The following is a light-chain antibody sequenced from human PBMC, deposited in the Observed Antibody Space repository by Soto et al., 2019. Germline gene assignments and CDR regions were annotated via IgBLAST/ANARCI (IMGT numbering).Light chain of an antibody. J-gene: IGKJ1*01. CDR1: QNISNW. CDR3: QQYNSYSWT. V-gene: IGKV1-5*03. Sequence: DIPMTQSPSTLSASVGDRVTITCRASQNISNWLAWYQQKPGKAPNLLIYEASSLESGVPSRFGGSRSGTEFTLTISSLQPEDFATYYCQQYNSYSWTFGQGTKVEIK. CDR2: EAS.